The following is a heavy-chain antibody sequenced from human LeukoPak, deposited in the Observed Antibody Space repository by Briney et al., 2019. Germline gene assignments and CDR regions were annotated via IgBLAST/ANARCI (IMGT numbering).Heavy chain of an antibody. CDR1: GFTFSSYG. J-gene: IGHJ5*01. V-gene: IGHV3-30*18. Sequence: GGSLRLSCAASGFTFSSYGMYWVRQAPGKGLEWVAVISYDGSNKYYADSVKGRFTISRDNSKNTLYLQMNSLRAEDTAVYYCAKGGLGYGDYVGYFDFWGQGTLVTVSS. D-gene: IGHD4-17*01. CDR2: ISYDGSNK. CDR3: AKGGLGYGDYVGYFDF.